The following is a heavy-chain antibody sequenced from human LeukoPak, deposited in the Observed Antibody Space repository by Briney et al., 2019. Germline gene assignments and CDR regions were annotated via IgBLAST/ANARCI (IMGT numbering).Heavy chain of an antibody. CDR1: GGSISSGSYY. CDR3: ARDGDGLPSWFDP. CDR2: IYTSGST. J-gene: IGHJ5*02. Sequence: SETLSLTCTVSGGSISSGSYYWSWIRQPAGKGLEWIGRIYTSGSTNYNPSLKSRVTISVDTSKNQFSLKLSSVTAADTAVYYCARDGDGLPSWFDPWGQGTLVTVSS. V-gene: IGHV4-61*02. D-gene: IGHD5-24*01.